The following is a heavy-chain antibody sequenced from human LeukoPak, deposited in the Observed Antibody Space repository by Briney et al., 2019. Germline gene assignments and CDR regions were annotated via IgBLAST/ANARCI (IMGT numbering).Heavy chain of an antibody. V-gene: IGHV1-2*02. CDR2: INPNSGGT. D-gene: IGHD3-22*01. CDR1: GYTLTGYY. J-gene: IGHJ3*02. Sequence: ASVKVSCKASGYTLTGYYMHWVRQAPGQGPEWMGWINPNSGGTSSAQKFQGRVTMTRDTSSTAAYMELSRLRSDDTAVYYCARGRNYYDTSDFYEGDGFDIWDQGTMVTVSS. CDR3: ARGRNYYDTSDFYEGDGFDI.